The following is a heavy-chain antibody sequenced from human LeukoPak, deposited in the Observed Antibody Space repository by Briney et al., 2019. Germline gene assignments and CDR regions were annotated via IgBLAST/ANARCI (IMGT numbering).Heavy chain of an antibody. CDR2: IWYDGSNK. CDR3: AREVLLWFGKPDRDAFDI. V-gene: IGHV3-33*01. D-gene: IGHD3-10*01. J-gene: IGHJ3*02. CDR1: GFTFSSYG. Sequence: GGSLRLSCAASGFTFSSYGTHWVRQAPGKGLEWVAVIWYDGSNKYYADSVKGRFTISRDNSKNTLYLQMNSLRAEDTAVYYCAREVLLWFGKPDRDAFDIWGQGTMVTVSS.